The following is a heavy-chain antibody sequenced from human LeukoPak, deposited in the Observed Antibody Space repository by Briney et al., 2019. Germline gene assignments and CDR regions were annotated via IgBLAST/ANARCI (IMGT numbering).Heavy chain of an antibody. CDR3: ARTRDLGPDY. J-gene: IGHJ4*02. Sequence: SQTLSLTCVNSGDSVSSNSAAWNWIRQSPSRGLEWLGGTYYRSKWYYHYAVSMKSRITVIPDTSKNQFSLQLNPVTPEDTAVYYCARTRDLGPDYWGQGTLVTVSS. D-gene: IGHD1-26*01. CDR2: TYYRSKWYY. V-gene: IGHV6-1*01. CDR1: GDSVSSNSAA.